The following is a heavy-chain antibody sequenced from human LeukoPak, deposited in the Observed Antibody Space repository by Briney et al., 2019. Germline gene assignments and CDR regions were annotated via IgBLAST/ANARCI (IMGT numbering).Heavy chain of an antibody. CDR2: ISGSGGST. CDR1: GFTFSSYA. V-gene: IGHV3-23*01. CDR3: AKGGSGTLYYYYYGMDV. D-gene: IGHD5-12*01. J-gene: IGHJ6*02. Sequence: GGSLRLSCAASGFTFSSYAMSWVRQAPGKGLEWVSAISGSGGSTYYADSVKGRFTISRDNSKNTLYLQMNSLRAEDTAVYYCAKGGSGTLYYYYYGMDVWGQGTTVTVSS.